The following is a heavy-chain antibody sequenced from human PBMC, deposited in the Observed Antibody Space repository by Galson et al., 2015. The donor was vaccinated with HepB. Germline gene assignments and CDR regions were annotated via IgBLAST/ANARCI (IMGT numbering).Heavy chain of an antibody. D-gene: IGHD3-22*01. CDR3: ARDPDYYDSSGYYFNYFDY. Sequence: SLRLSCAASGFTFSSYWMSWVRQAPGKGLEWVANIKQDGSEKYYVDSVKGRFTISRDNAKNSLYLQMNSLRAEDTAVDYFARDPDYYDSSGYYFNYFDYWGQGTLVTVSS. V-gene: IGHV3-7*01. CDR1: GFTFSSYW. CDR2: IKQDGSEK. J-gene: IGHJ4*02.